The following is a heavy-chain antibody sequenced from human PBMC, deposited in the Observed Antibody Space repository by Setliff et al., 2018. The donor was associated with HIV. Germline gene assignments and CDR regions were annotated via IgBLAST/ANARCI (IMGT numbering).Heavy chain of an antibody. Sequence: PGGSLRLSCTASGFSFSDFYMAWIRQAPGKGPEWLSYISSGAGTMYYATSVKGRFTISRDNARNSLFLQMNNLRATDTATYFCARQAGSCSRGNCPYYFDYWGPGSLVTVS. CDR3: ARQAGSCSRGNCPYYFDY. V-gene: IGHV3-11*04. CDR2: ISSGAGTM. CDR1: GFSFSDFY. D-gene: IGHD2-15*01. J-gene: IGHJ4*02.